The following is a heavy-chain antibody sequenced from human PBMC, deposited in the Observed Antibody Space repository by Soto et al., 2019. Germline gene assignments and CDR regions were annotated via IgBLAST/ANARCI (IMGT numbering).Heavy chain of an antibody. J-gene: IGHJ5*01. V-gene: IGHV4-31*03. D-gene: IGHD6-6*01. CDR3: AREEATRIERRFDS. CDR1: SGSISSGGYS. Sequence: SETLSLTCTVSSGSISSGGYSWTWIRQHPGKGLEWIGYIYYSGSTYFNPSLKSRLNISIDTSRNQFSLKLSSVTAADTAIYYCAREEATRIERRFDSWGQGTLVTVSS. CDR2: IYYSGST.